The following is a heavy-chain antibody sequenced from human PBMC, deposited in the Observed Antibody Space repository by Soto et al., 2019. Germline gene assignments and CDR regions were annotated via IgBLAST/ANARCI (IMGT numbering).Heavy chain of an antibody. V-gene: IGHV1-69*13. Sequence: SVKVSCKASGGTFSSYAISWVRQAPGQGLEWMGGIIPIFGTANYALKFQGRVTITADESTSTAYMELSSLRSEDTAVYYCASPPRIAAAGTSHYYYGMDVWGQGXTVTVSS. CDR3: ASPPRIAAAGTSHYYYGMDV. D-gene: IGHD6-13*01. CDR1: GGTFSSYA. J-gene: IGHJ6*02. CDR2: IIPIFGTA.